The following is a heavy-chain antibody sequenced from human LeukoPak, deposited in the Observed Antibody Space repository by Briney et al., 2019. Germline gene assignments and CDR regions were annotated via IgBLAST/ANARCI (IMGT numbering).Heavy chain of an antibody. D-gene: IGHD6-19*01. CDR1: GYTLTELA. V-gene: IGHV1-24*01. CDR3: AGPAGVLDALDI. Sequence: GASVKVSCKVSGYTLTELAIFWVRQAPGKGLEWMGRSDSEESDTLSAQNFQGRFTMTEDTSTDTAYMELSSLRSEDTAVYHCAGPAGVLDALDIWGQGTMVTVSS. CDR2: SDSEESDT. J-gene: IGHJ3*02.